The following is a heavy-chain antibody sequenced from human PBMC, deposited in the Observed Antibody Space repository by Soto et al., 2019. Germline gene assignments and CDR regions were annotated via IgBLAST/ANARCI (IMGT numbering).Heavy chain of an antibody. J-gene: IGHJ4*02. D-gene: IGHD1-26*01. CDR3: ARKKSIVGATGYFDY. CDR1: GFTVITNY. V-gene: IGHV3-66*01. Sequence: EVQMVESGGGLVQPGGSLRLSCAVSGFTVITNYISWVRQAPGRGLEWVPDINPGGSTYYTAAVKGRFAISRDNSKNTLYLQMNSLRAEDKAVYYCARKKSIVGATGYFDYWGQGTLVIVSS. CDR2: INPGGST.